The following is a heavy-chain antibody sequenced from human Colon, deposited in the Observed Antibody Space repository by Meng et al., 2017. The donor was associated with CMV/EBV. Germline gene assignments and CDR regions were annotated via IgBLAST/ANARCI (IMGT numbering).Heavy chain of an antibody. V-gene: IGHV4-39*07. CDR2: IYYSGST. CDR1: GGSISSSSYY. J-gene: IGHJ4*02. D-gene: IGHD6-13*01. Sequence: QMPLQESGPGLVKTSENLSLTCTVSGGSISSSSYYWGWIRQPPGKGLEWIGSIYYSGSTYYNPSLKSRVTISVDTSKNQFSLKLSSVTAADTAVYYCARAAAAGEYYFDYWGQGTLVTVSS. CDR3: ARAAAAGEYYFDY.